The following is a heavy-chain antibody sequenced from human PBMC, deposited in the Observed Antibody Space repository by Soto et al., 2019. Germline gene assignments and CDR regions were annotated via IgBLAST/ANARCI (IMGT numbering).Heavy chain of an antibody. J-gene: IGHJ4*02. D-gene: IGHD6-19*01. CDR1: GGSVTSGYYY. CDR2: IYYSGNT. V-gene: IGHV4-61*01. CDR3: ARDQGVAVAVFDY. Sequence: QVQLQESGPGLVKPSETLSLTCTVSGGSVTSGYYYWSWIRQPPGKGLEWIGYIYYSGNTNYNPSLKSRGTISVDTSKNEICLRLSSVTAADTAVYYCARDQGVAVAVFDYWGQGTLVTVSS.